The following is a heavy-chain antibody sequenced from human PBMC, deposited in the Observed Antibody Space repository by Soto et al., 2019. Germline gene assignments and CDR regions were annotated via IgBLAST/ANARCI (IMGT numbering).Heavy chain of an antibody. CDR1: GASISGFY. CDR2: IYATRTT. Sequence: LSLTCTVSGASISGFYWSWIRKSAGKGLEWIGRIYATRTTDYNPSLKSRVMMSVDTSKKQFSLKFRSVTAEDTAVYYCVRDGSKTLRDWFESWGKGSRVAVSS. J-gene: IGHJ5*01. V-gene: IGHV4-4*07. D-gene: IGHD2-2*03. CDR3: VRDGSKTLRDWFES.